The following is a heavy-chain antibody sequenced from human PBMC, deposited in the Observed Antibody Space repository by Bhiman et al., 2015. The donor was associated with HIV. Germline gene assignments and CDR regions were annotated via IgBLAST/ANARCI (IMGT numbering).Heavy chain of an antibody. V-gene: IGHV3-15*01. J-gene: IGHJ5*02. CDR2: IKSIPDGGTT. D-gene: IGHD6-6*01. Sequence: EVQLVESGGGLVKPGGSLRLSCAASGFTFSVAWMSWVRQAPGKGLEWVGRIKSIPDGGTTDYARPVKGRFTISRDDSKNILYLQMNSLRAEDTAVYYCARGSSSSLSAERFDPWGQGTLVTVSS. CDR3: ARGSSSSLSAERFDP. CDR1: GFTFSVAW.